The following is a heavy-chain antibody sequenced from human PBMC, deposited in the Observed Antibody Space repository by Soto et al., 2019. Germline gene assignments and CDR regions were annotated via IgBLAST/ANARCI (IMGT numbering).Heavy chain of an antibody. Sequence: SETLSLTCAVSGGSISSGGYSWSWIRHPPGKGLEWIGYIYHSGSTYYNPSLKSRVTISVDRSKNQFSLKLGSVTAADTAVYYCASGQQLVRNYWGQGTLVTVS. CDR2: IYHSGST. CDR3: ASGQQLVRNY. D-gene: IGHD6-13*01. CDR1: GGSISSGGYS. V-gene: IGHV4-30-2*01. J-gene: IGHJ4*02.